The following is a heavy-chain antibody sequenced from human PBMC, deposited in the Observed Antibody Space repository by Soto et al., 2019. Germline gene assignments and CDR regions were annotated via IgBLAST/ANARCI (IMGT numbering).Heavy chain of an antibody. Sequence: QVQLQESGPGLVKPSQTLSLTCTVSGGSISSGGYYWSWIRQHPGKGLEWIGYIYYSGSTYYNPSVKSRVTISLDMSKNQFSLKLSSVTAADTAVYYCARVFCGGNCYPNYWGQGTLVTVSS. V-gene: IGHV4-31*03. CDR3: ARVFCGGNCYPNY. J-gene: IGHJ4*02. CDR2: IYYSGST. CDR1: GGSISSGGYY. D-gene: IGHD2-21*02.